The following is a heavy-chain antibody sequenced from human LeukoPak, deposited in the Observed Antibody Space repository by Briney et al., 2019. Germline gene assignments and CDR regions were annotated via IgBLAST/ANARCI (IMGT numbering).Heavy chain of an antibody. J-gene: IGHJ6*02. Sequence: PSETLSLTCAVYGGSFSGYYWSWIRQPPGKGLEWIGEINHSGSTNYNPSLKSRVTISVDTSKNQFSLELSSVTAADTAVYYCARVFWYSGSYYGMDVWGQGTTVTVSS. D-gene: IGHD1-26*01. CDR2: INHSGST. CDR1: GGSFSGYY. CDR3: ARVFWYSGSYYGMDV. V-gene: IGHV4-34*01.